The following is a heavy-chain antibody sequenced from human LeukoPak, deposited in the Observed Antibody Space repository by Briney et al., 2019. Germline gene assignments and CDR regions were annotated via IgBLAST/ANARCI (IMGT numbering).Heavy chain of an antibody. CDR3: AKGQELDDGVFDS. Sequence: GGSLRLSCSASGFXFSSYAMHWVRQAPGKGLEYVSAIGISGASTYNADSVKGRFTISRDNSKNTLYLQLNSLRVEDTAIYYCAKGQELDDGVFDSWGQGTLVTVSS. D-gene: IGHD1-1*01. J-gene: IGHJ4*02. CDR1: GFXFSSYA. CDR2: IGISGAST. V-gene: IGHV3-64*04.